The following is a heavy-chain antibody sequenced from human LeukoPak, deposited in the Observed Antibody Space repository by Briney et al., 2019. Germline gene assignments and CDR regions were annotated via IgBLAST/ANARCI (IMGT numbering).Heavy chain of an antibody. D-gene: IGHD3-16*01. CDR2: SGNKANSYIT. Sequence: GGSLRLSCAASGLTFSDHHMDWVRHPPGKGLEWVGRSGNKANSYITQYAASVKDRFTISRDDSKDSVYLQMNSLTTEDTAVYYCVAAYYYDGSGKLYWGQGTLVAVS. J-gene: IGHJ4*02. V-gene: IGHV3-72*01. CDR1: GLTFSDHH. CDR3: VAAYYYDGSGKLY.